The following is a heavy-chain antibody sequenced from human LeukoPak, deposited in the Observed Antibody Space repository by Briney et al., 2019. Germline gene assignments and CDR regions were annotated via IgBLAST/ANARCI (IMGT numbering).Heavy chain of an antibody. CDR2: INHSGST. J-gene: IGHJ4*02. CDR3: AKDISTGWSIKYFFDY. Sequence: SETLSLTCAVYGGSFSGYYWSWIRQPPGKGLEWIGEINHSGSTNYNPSLKSRVTISVDTSKNQFSLKLSSVTAADTAVYYCAKDISTGWSIKYFFDYWGQGTLVTVSS. D-gene: IGHD6-13*01. CDR1: GGSFSGYY. V-gene: IGHV4-34*01.